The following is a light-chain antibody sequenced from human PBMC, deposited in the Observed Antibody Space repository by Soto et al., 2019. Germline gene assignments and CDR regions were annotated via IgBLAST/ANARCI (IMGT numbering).Light chain of an antibody. Sequence: AIRMTQSPSSLSASTGDRVTITCRASQGISSYLAWYQQKPGKAPKLLIYAASTLQSGVPSRFSGSGSGTDFTLTISCLQSEDFATYYCQQYYSYLPTFGGGTKMDIK. CDR2: AAS. CDR1: QGISSY. CDR3: QQYYSYLPT. J-gene: IGKJ4*01. V-gene: IGKV1-8*01.